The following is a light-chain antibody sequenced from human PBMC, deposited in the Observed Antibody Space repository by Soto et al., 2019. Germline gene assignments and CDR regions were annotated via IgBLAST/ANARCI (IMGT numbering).Light chain of an antibody. CDR1: SSDVGAYNY. CDR2: EVS. V-gene: IGLV2-14*01. J-gene: IGLJ2*01. Sequence: QSALTQPASVSGSPGQSITISCTGNSSDVGAYNYVSWYQQHPGKAPKLMISEVSKRPSGVSNRFSGSKSGNTASLTISGLQDEDEAHYYCSSFTSSNTVVFGGGTQLTVL. CDR3: SSFTSSNTVV.